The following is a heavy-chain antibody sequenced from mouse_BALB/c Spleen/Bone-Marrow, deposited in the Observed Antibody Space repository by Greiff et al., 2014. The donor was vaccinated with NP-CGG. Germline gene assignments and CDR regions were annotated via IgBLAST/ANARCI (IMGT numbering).Heavy chain of an antibody. Sequence: EVQGVESGGGLVKPGGSLKLSCAASGFTFSDYYMYWVRQTPEKRLEWVATISDGGSYTYYPDSVKGRFTISRDNAKNNLYLQMSSLKSEDTAMYYCARDYDYAMVYWGQGTSVTVSS. V-gene: IGHV5-4*02. CDR1: GFTFSDYY. D-gene: IGHD2-12*01. J-gene: IGHJ4*01. CDR2: ISDGGSYT. CDR3: ARDYDYAMVY.